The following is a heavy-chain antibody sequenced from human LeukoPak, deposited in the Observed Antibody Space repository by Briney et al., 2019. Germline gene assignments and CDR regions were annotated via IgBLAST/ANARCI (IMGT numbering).Heavy chain of an antibody. CDR1: GFTFNSYA. V-gene: IGHV3-30-3*01. CDR2: ISYHGANK. Sequence: PGRSLRLSCAASGFTFNSYAMHWVRQAPDQGLEWVAVISYHGANKYYADSVKGRFTISRDNSKNTLYLQMNSLRPEDTAVYSCASKQNYYDSSGPMDYWGQGTLVTVSS. D-gene: IGHD3-22*01. CDR3: ASKQNYYDSSGPMDY. J-gene: IGHJ4*02.